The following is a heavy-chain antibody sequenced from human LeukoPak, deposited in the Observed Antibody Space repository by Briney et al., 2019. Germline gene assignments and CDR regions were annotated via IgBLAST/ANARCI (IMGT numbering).Heavy chain of an antibody. CDR2: IYTSGSN. J-gene: IGHJ5*02. CDR1: GVSISSGSYY. D-gene: IGHD5-18*01. CDR3: ARGATCCGYSYGRNWFDP. V-gene: IGHV4-61*02. Sequence: SETLSLTCTVSGVSISSGSYYWSWIRQPAGKGLEWIGRIYTSGSNNYNPSLKSRVTISVDTSKNQSSLKLTPVTAADTAVYYCARGATCCGYSYGRNWFDPWGQGTLVTVSS.